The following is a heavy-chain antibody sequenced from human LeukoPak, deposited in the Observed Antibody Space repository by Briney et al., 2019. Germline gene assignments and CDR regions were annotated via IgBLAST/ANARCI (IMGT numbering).Heavy chain of an antibody. Sequence: SETLSLTCAVYGGSFSGYYWSWIRQPPGKGLEWIGEINHSGSTNYNPSLKSRVTIPVDTSKNQFSLKLSSVTAADTAVYYCARHRYYSKTRALDYWGQGTLVTVSS. J-gene: IGHJ4*02. CDR2: INHSGST. CDR1: GGSFSGYY. D-gene: IGHD4-11*01. V-gene: IGHV4-34*01. CDR3: ARHRYYSKTRALDY.